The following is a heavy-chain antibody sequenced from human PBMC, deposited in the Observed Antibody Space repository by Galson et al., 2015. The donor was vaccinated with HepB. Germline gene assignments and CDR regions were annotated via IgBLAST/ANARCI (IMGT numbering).Heavy chain of an antibody. CDR1: GFTFSSYS. CDR3: ARDIVATAASY. J-gene: IGHJ4*02. D-gene: IGHD5-12*01. V-gene: IGHV3-21*01. Sequence: SLRLSCAASGFTFSSYSMNWVRQAPGKGLEWVSSISSSSSYIYYADSVKGRFTISRDNTKNSLYLQMNSLRAEDTAVYYCARDIVATAASYWGQGTLVPVSS. CDR2: ISSSSSYI.